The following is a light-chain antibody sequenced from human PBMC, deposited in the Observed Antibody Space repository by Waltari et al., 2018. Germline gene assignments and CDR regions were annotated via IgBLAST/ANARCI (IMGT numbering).Light chain of an antibody. V-gene: IGKV4-1*01. Sequence: DIVMTQSPESLAVSLGERATINCKSSQSVLYSSNNKNQLAWYQQKPGQPPKLLLYWASTRESGVPDRFSGSGSETDFTLTISSLQAEDVAVYYCHQYYCTPFTFGQGTKLEIK. CDR1: QSVLYSSNNKNQ. CDR3: HQYYCTPFT. J-gene: IGKJ2*01. CDR2: WAS.